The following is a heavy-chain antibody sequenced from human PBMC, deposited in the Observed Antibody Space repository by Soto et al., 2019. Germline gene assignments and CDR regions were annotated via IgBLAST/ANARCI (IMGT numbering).Heavy chain of an antibody. Sequence: SGPTRVNRTQTLTPTSSLSFFSLTTSGVGVGWVRQSPEKALAWLALIFWDDDQRYSPSLRSRLTIAKDTSKNQVVLTLTNVEPVDTATYYCESILTATGGHFDSWGQGALVTVSS. J-gene: IGHJ4*02. CDR2: IFWDDDQ. CDR1: FFSLTTSGVG. V-gene: IGHV2-5*02. D-gene: IGHD2-8*02. CDR3: ESILTATGGHFDS.